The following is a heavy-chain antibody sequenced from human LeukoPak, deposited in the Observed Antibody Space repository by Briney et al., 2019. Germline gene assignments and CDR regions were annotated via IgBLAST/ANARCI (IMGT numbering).Heavy chain of an antibody. CDR3: AREEAYDSLDY. CDR1: GFTFSSYS. Sequence: KTGGSLRLSCAASGFTFSSYSMNWVRQAPGKGLEWVSSISSSSSYIYYADSVKGRFTISGDNTKNSLFLQMNSLRAGDTAVYYCAREEAYDSLDYWGQGTLVTVSS. V-gene: IGHV3-21*06. J-gene: IGHJ4*02. D-gene: IGHD3-22*01. CDR2: ISSSSSYI.